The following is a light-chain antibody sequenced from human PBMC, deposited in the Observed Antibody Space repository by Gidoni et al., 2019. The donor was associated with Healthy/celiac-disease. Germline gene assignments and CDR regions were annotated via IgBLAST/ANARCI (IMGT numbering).Light chain of an antibody. J-gene: IGKJ4*01. V-gene: IGKV1-39*01. Sequence: DFQITQSPSSLSASVGDRVTITCRASQSISSYLNWYQQKPGKAPKLLIYAASSLQSGVPSRFSGSGYGTDFTLTISSLQPEDFATYYCQQSYSTPLTFGGGTKVEIK. CDR1: QSISSY. CDR2: AAS. CDR3: QQSYSTPLT.